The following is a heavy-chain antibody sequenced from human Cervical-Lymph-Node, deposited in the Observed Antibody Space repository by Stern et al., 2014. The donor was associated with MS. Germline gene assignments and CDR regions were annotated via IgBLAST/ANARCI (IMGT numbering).Heavy chain of an antibody. D-gene: IGHD7-27*01. Sequence: QVQLVQSGAEVKKPGSSVKVSCKASGGTFSTYVISWVRQAPGPGLEWMGGLIPIFGAANYAQKFQGRVTIIADESTSTAYLELSSLRAEDTAVYYCARGKTGDPNFDYWGQGTLVTVSS. CDR3: ARGKTGDPNFDY. CDR2: LIPIFGAA. V-gene: IGHV1-69*01. J-gene: IGHJ4*02. CDR1: GGTFSTYV.